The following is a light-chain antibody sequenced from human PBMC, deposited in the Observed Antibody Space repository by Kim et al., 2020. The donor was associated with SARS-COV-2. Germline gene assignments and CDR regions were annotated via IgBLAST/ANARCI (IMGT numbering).Light chain of an antibody. CDR2: FEGSGSY. CDR1: SGHSSYI. J-gene: IGLJ3*02. Sequence: QPVLTQSSPASASLGSSVKLTCTLSSGHSSYIIAWHQQQPGKAPRYLMKFEGSGSYNKGSGVPDRFSGSSSGADRYLTISNLQSEDEADYYCETWDSSARVFGGGTKLSVL. V-gene: IGLV4-60*03. CDR3: ETWDSSARV.